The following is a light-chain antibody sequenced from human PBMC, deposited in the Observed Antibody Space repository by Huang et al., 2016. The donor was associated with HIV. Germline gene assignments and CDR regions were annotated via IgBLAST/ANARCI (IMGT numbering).Light chain of an antibody. CDR2: GAA. V-gene: IGKV3-20*01. J-gene: IGKJ1*01. Sequence: EIVLTQSPGTLSLSPGERATLACRARQSVNNNFLAWYQPKPGQAPRLLIYGAASRATGVPDRFSGSGSGTDFTLTISRLEPEDFAVYYCHQYGDSRGTFGQGTKVEIK. CDR1: QSVNNNF. CDR3: HQYGDSRGT.